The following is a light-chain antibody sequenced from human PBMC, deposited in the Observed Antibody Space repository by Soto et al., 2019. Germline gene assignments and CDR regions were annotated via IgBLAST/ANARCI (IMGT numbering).Light chain of an antibody. J-gene: IGLJ1*01. Sequence: QSVLTQPPSVSGAPGQRVSISCTGSTSNIGAPYDVHWYQHLPGTAPKLLIYGDNNRPSGVPDRFSGSKSGTSASLAITRLQAEDEADYYCQSYALSLHNYVFGNGTKLTVL. CDR1: TSNIGAPYD. CDR2: GDN. V-gene: IGLV1-40*01. CDR3: QSYALSLHNYV.